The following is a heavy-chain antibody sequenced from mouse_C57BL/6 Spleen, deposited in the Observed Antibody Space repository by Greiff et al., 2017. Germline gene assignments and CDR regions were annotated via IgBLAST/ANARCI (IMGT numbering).Heavy chain of an antibody. D-gene: IGHD1-1*01. CDR2: INPSTGGT. Sequence: EVQLQQSGPELVKPGASVKISCKASGYSFTGYYMNWVKQSPEKSLEWIGEINPSTGGTTYNQKFKAKATLTVDKSSSTAYMQLKSLTSEDSAVYYCIYYYGGRYFDVWGTGTTVTVSS. CDR1: GYSFTGYY. V-gene: IGHV1-42*01. J-gene: IGHJ1*03. CDR3: IYYYGGRYFDV.